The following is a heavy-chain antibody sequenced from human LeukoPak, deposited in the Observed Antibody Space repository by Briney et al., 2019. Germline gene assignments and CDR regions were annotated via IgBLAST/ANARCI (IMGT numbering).Heavy chain of an antibody. D-gene: IGHD3-10*01. CDR1: GFTFSSYG. CDR2: ISYDGSNK. V-gene: IGHV3-30*18. Sequence: GGSLRLSCAASGFTFSSYGMHWVRQAPGKGLEWLAVISYDGSNKYYADSVKGRFTISRDNSKNTLYLQMNSLRAEDTAVYYCAKDRGYYGSGSYSPYFDYWGQGTLVTVSS. CDR3: AKDRGYYGSGSYSPYFDY. J-gene: IGHJ4*02.